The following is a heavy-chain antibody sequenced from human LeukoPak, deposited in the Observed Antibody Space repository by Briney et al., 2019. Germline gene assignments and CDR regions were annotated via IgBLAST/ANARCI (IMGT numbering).Heavy chain of an antibody. V-gene: IGHV4-38-2*02. J-gene: IGHJ4*02. CDR2: IYHSGSN. CDR3: ARDPDYGDYVFDY. CDR1: GYSISSGYH. Sequence: SETLSLTCAVSGYSISSGYHWGWIRQPPGKGLEWIGSIYHSGSNHYNPPLKSRVTISVDTSKTQFSLQLSSVPAADTAVYYCARDPDYGDYVFDYWGQGTLVTVSS. D-gene: IGHD4-17*01.